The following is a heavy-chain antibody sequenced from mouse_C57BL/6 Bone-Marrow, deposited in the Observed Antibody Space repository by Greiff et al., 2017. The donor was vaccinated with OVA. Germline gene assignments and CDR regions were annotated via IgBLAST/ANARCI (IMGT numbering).Heavy chain of an antibody. D-gene: IGHD2-4*01. J-gene: IGHJ3*01. CDR2: INPNNGGT. V-gene: IGHV1-26*01. Sequence: EVQLQQSGPELVKPGASVKISCKASGYTFTDYYMNWVKQSHGKSLEWIGDINPNNGGTSYNQKFKGKATLTVVKSSSTAYMELRSLTSEDSAVYYCARPRYDYDEAWFAYWGQGTLVTVSA. CDR3: ARPRYDYDEAWFAY. CDR1: GYTFTDYY.